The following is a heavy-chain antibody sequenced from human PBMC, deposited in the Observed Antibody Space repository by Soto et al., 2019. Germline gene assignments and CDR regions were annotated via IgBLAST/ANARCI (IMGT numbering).Heavy chain of an antibody. CDR3: LKDGGTLPNVVHYPFDI. Sequence: VQLVESGGGVAQPGESLRLSCVASGFTFSSYVIHWVRQAPGKGLEWVALISTDGTEKHYPGSVRGRFTISRDNSKNTLYLQMTSLRTVDTAVYYCLKDGGTLPNVVHYPFDIWGQGTKVTVSS. CDR1: GFTFSSYV. V-gene: IGHV3-30-3*02. CDR2: ISTDGTEK. J-gene: IGHJ3*02. D-gene: IGHD3-16*01.